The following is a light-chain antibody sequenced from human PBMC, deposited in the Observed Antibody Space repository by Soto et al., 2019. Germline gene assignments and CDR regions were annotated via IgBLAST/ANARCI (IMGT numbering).Light chain of an antibody. V-gene: IGLV1-47*02. Sequence: QSVLTQPPSASGTPGQRVTISCFGSSSNIGSNYVYWYQQLPGTAPKLLIFSNNQRPSGVPDRFSGSKSGTSASLAISGLRSEDEADYYCAAWDDSLSGHVVFGGGTKLTVL. CDR1: SSNIGSNY. CDR2: SNN. J-gene: IGLJ2*01. CDR3: AAWDDSLSGHVV.